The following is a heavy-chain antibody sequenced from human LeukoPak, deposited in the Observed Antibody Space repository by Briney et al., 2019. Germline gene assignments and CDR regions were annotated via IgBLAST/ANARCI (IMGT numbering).Heavy chain of an antibody. CDR2: IYHNGNV. J-gene: IGHJ4*02. CDR1: GYSISSGYY. CDR3: ARMGQDSSGFYRIFDY. D-gene: IGHD3-22*01. V-gene: IGHV4-38-2*01. Sequence: SETLSLTCAVSGYSISSGYYCGWIRQPPGKGLEWIGTIYHNGNVYYNPSLKSRVTMSVDTSKNHFSLKLNSVTAADTALYYCARMGQDSSGFYRIFDYWGQGTLVTVSS.